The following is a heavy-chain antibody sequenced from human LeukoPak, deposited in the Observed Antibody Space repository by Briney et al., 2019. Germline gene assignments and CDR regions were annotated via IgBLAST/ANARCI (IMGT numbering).Heavy chain of an antibody. CDR3: ARDDEEDSSTYAFGI. D-gene: IGHD2-15*01. Sequence: SETLSLTCAVSGGSISSSNWWSWVRPPPGKGLEWIGEIYHSGSTNYNPSLKSRVTISVDKSKNQFSLKLSSVTAADTAVYYCARDDEEDSSTYAFGIWGQGTMVTVSS. CDR1: GGSISSSNW. V-gene: IGHV4-4*02. J-gene: IGHJ3*02. CDR2: IYHSGST.